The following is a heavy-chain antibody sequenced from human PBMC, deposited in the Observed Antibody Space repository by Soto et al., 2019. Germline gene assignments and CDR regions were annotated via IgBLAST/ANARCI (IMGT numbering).Heavy chain of an antibody. D-gene: IGHD2-15*01. CDR1: GGSIISSSYY. CDR2: TYYSGST. Sequence: SETLSLTCTVSGGSIISSSYYWGLIRQPPGKGLEWIGSTYYSGSTYYNPSLKSRVTISVDTSKNQFSLKLSSVTAADTAVYYCARHMNIVLVVAATAIDYWGQGTLVTVSS. CDR3: ARHMNIVLVVAATAIDY. J-gene: IGHJ4*02. V-gene: IGHV4-39*01.